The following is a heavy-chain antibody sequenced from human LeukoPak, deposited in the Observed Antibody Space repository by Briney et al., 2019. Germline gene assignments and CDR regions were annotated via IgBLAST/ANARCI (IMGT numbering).Heavy chain of an antibody. D-gene: IGHD3-10*01. V-gene: IGHV3-23*01. Sequence: GGSLRLSCAASGFTFSSYALSWVRQAPGKGLEWVSDISGSGGSTYYADSVKGRFTISRDNSKNTLYPQMNSLRAEDTAVYYCAKDLWFGEPSFDYWGQGTLVTVSS. CDR1: GFTFSSYA. CDR2: ISGSGGST. CDR3: AKDLWFGEPSFDY. J-gene: IGHJ4*02.